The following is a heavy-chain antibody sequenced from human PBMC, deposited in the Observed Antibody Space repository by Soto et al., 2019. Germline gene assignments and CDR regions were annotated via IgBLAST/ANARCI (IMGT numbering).Heavy chain of an antibody. J-gene: IGHJ3*02. D-gene: IGHD6-19*01. Sequence: GGSLRLSCAASGFTFSDYYMSWIRQAPGKGLEWVSDISSSGSTIYYADSVKGRFTFSRDNSKKTMYLQMNSLRAEDTAVYYCAKTTDGWFSAFEIWGQGTMVTVSS. CDR1: GFTFSDYY. V-gene: IGHV3-11*01. CDR2: ISSSGSTI. CDR3: AKTTDGWFSAFEI.